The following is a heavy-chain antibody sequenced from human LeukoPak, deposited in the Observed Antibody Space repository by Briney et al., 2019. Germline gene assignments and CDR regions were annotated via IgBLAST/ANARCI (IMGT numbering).Heavy chain of an antibody. CDR2: INGDGSST. CDR3: VRGYSSGYRLDY. Sequence: GGSLRLSCAASGFTFSSYWMHWVRQDPVKGLLWVSRINGDGSSTDYADSEKGRFTISRDNAKNTVYLQMNSLKADDTAVYYCVRGYSSGYRLDYWGQGTLVTVSS. J-gene: IGHJ4*02. CDR1: GFTFSSYW. D-gene: IGHD3-22*01. V-gene: IGHV3-74*01.